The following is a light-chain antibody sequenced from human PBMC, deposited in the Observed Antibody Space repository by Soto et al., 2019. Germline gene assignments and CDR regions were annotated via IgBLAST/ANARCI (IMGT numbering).Light chain of an antibody. CDR1: QSVSSSY. V-gene: IGKV3-20*01. Sequence: EMVLTQSPGTLSLSPGERATLSCRASQSVSSSYLAWYQQKPGQAPRLLIYGASSRATGIPDRFSGSGSGTDFILTISRLEPEDFAVYYCQQYGSSPSLTFGGGTKVEIK. CDR2: GAS. J-gene: IGKJ4*01. CDR3: QQYGSSPSLT.